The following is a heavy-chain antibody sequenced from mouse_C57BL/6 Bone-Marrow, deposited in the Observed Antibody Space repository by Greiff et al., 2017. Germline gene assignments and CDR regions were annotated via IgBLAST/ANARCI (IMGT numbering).Heavy chain of an antibody. CDR1: GYTFTGYW. Sequence: VQLQQSGAELVKPGASVKMSCKASGYTFTGYWITWVKQRPGQGLEWIGDIYPGSGSTNYNEKFKSKATLTVDTSSSTAYMQLSSLTSEDSAVYYCARQLRGWFAYWGQGTLVTVSA. J-gene: IGHJ3*01. D-gene: IGHD3-2*02. CDR2: IYPGSGST. V-gene: IGHV1-55*01. CDR3: ARQLRGWFAY.